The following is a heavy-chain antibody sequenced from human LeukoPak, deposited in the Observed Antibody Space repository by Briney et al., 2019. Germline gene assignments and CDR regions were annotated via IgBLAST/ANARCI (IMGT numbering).Heavy chain of an antibody. CDR1: GFTFSSYA. D-gene: IGHD3-22*01. CDR3: AKDPHTSRITMIVVDFDY. V-gene: IGHV3-23*01. CDR2: ISGSGGST. J-gene: IGHJ4*02. Sequence: GGSLRLSCAASGFTFSSYAMSWVRQAPGKGLEWVSAISGSGGSTYYADSVKGRFTISRDNSKNTLYLQMNSLRAEDMAVYYCAKDPHTSRITMIVVDFDYWGQGTLVTVSS.